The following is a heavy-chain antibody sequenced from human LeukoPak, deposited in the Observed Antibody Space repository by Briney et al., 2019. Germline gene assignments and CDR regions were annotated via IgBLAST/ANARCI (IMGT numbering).Heavy chain of an antibody. J-gene: IGHJ4*02. Sequence: ASVKVSCKASGYTFTSYDMNWVRQATGQGLEWMGWMNPNSGNTGYAQKFQGRVTITRNTSISTAYMELSSLRSEDTAVYYCARVTAVAGASGVSYYFDYWGQGTLVTVSS. V-gene: IGHV1-8*03. CDR1: GYTFTSYD. D-gene: IGHD6-19*01. CDR3: ARVTAVAGASGVSYYFDY. CDR2: MNPNSGNT.